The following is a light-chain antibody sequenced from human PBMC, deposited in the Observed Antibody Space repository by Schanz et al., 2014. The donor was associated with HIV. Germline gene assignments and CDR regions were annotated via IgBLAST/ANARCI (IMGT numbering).Light chain of an antibody. CDR2: GAS. CDR3: QQYNNWPWT. V-gene: IGKV3D-15*01. Sequence: EIVLTQSPGTLSVSPGERATLSCSASQSINSNFLGWYQQKLGQAPRLVIFGASNRATGIPDRFSGSDSGTDFTLTISSLQSEDFAVYYCQQYNNWPWTFGQGTKVEIK. CDR1: QSINSN. J-gene: IGKJ1*01.